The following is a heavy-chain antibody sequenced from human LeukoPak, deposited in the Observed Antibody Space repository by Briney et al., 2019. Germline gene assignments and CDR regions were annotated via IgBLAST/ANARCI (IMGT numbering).Heavy chain of an antibody. CDR3: ARAVTMVRGSKRGWFDP. D-gene: IGHD3-10*01. J-gene: IGHJ5*02. CDR2: IYYSGST. CDR1: GGSLSSGDYY. Sequence: PSQTLSLTCTVSGGSLSSGDYYWSWIRQPPGKGLEWIGYIYYSGSTYYSPSLKSRVTISVDTSKNQFSLKLSSVTAADTAVYYCARAVTMVRGSKRGWFDPWGQGTLVTVSS. V-gene: IGHV4-30-4*01.